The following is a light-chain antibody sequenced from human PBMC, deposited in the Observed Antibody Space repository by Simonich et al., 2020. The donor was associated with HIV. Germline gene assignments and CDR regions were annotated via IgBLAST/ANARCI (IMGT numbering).Light chain of an antibody. V-gene: IGKV4-1*01. CDR1: QSVLYSSNNKNY. Sequence: DIVMTQSPDSLAVSLGERATINCKSSQSVLYSSNNKNYLSWYQQKPGQAPKLIIYWAATRESGVPDRFSGSGSGTDFTLTISTLQAEDVAVYYCQQYYSPPITFGQGTRLEI. CDR3: QQYYSPPIT. J-gene: IGKJ5*01. CDR2: WAA.